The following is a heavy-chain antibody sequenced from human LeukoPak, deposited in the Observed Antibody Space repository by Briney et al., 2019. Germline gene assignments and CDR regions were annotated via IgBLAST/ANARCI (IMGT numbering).Heavy chain of an antibody. Sequence: EASVKVSCKASGYTFTSYGISWVRQAPGQGLEWMGWISAYNGNTNYAQKLQGRVTMTTDTSTSTAYIELRSLRSDDTAVYYCARDGRSGSYYVVDYWGQGTLVTVSS. V-gene: IGHV1-18*01. J-gene: IGHJ4*02. CDR2: ISAYNGNT. D-gene: IGHD1-26*01. CDR3: ARDGRSGSYYVVDY. CDR1: GYTFTSYG.